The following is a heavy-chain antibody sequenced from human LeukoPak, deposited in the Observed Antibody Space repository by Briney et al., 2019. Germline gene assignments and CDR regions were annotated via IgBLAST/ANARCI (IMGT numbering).Heavy chain of an antibody. CDR1: GGSINSYY. Sequence: SETLSLTCTVSGGSINSYYWNWIRQPPGKGLEWIGYIYYSGSTNCNPSLKSRVTISLDTSKNQFSLKLSSVTAADTAVYYCARGLWFGELSDWGQGTLVTVSS. D-gene: IGHD3-10*01. J-gene: IGHJ4*02. CDR3: ARGLWFGELSD. CDR2: IYYSGST. V-gene: IGHV4-59*01.